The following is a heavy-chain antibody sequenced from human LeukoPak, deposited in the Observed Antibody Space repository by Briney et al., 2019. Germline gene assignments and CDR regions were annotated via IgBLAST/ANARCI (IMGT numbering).Heavy chain of an antibody. J-gene: IGHJ4*02. CDR1: GFTFSSYW. CDR2: IKQGGSEK. CDR3: ARETLTLLWFGELSGDFDY. D-gene: IGHD3-10*01. Sequence: GGSLRLSCAASGFTFSSYWMSWVRQAPGKGLEWVANIKQGGSEKYYVDSVKGRFTISRDNAKNSLYLQMNSLRAEDTAVYYCARETLTLLWFGELSGDFDYWGQGTLVTVSS. V-gene: IGHV3-7*01.